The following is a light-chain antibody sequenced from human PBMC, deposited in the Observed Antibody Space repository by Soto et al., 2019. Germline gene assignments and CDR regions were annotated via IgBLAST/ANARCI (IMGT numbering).Light chain of an antibody. CDR3: QQYNNWPPIT. CDR1: QSVSSN. CDR2: AAS. Sequence: EIVMTQSPATLSVSPGERAILSCRASQSVSSNVAWYQQKPGLGPRLLIYAASTRATGITDRLTGSGSGTDFKLATSSLQSEDSADYYCQQYNNWPPITFGQGTKVEI. V-gene: IGKV3-15*01. J-gene: IGKJ1*01.